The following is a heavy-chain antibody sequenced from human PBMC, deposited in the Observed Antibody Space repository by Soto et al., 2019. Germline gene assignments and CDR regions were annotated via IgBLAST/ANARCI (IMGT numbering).Heavy chain of an antibody. V-gene: IGHV6-1*01. D-gene: IGHD2-2*01. Sequence: QTLSLTCVISGDGVSSNSAAWNWIRQSPSRGLEWLGRTYYRSKWYNDYAVSVKSRITINPDTSNNQFSLQLNSVTPEDTAVYYCARVDIVVVPAASHYYYGMDVWGQGTTVTVSS. CDR1: GDGVSSNSAA. CDR2: TYYRSKWYN. CDR3: ARVDIVVVPAASHYYYGMDV. J-gene: IGHJ6*02.